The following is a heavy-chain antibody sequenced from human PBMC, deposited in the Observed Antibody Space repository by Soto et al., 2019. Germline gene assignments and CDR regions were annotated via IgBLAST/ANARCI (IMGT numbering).Heavy chain of an antibody. D-gene: IGHD3-22*01. Sequence: GGSLRLSCAASGITFSTYSMNWVRPAPGKGLEYVSAISSYGGSTYYANSVEGRFTISRDNSKNTLYLQMGSLRAEDMAVYYCARDPDSSGYYYFDYWGQGTLVTVSS. CDR3: ARDPDSSGYYYFDY. CDR1: GITFSTYS. V-gene: IGHV3-64*01. CDR2: ISSYGGST. J-gene: IGHJ4*02.